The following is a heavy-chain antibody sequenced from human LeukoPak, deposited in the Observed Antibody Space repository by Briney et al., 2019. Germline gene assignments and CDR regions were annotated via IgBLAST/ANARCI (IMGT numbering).Heavy chain of an antibody. CDR3: AKDQGSDYGDYLFDY. Sequence: GGSLRLSCAASGFTFSSYGMHWVRQAPGKGLEWVAVISYDGSNKYYADSVKGRFTISRDNSKNTLYLQMNSLRAEDTAVYYCAKDQGSDYGDYLFDYWGQGTLVTVSS. CDR2: ISYDGSNK. CDR1: GFTFSSYG. V-gene: IGHV3-30*18. D-gene: IGHD4-17*01. J-gene: IGHJ4*02.